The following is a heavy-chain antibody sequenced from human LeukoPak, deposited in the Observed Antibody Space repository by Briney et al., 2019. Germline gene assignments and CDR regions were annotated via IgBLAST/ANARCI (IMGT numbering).Heavy chain of an antibody. CDR1: GFTFSSYT. V-gene: IGHV3-21*01. CDR3: TILNYYYYYMDV. J-gene: IGHJ6*03. D-gene: IGHD2-15*01. CDR2: ISSSSSFL. Sequence: GGSLRLSCAASGFTFSSYTMTWVRQAPGKGLEWVSSISSSSSFLYYADSVKGRFTISRDNANNSLYLQMNSLRAEDTAVYYCTILNYYYYYMDVWGKGTTVTVSS.